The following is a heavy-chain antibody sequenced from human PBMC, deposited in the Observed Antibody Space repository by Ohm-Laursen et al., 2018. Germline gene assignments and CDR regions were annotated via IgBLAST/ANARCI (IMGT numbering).Heavy chain of an antibody. V-gene: IGHV5-51*01. D-gene: IGHD2-15*01. CDR2: IYPGDSDT. Sequence: ESLKISCKGSGYSFTSYWIGWVRQMPGKGLEWKGIIYPGDSDTRYSPSFQGQVTISADKSISTAYLQWSSLKASDTAMYYCARLGGYCSGGSCYNGLDAFDIWGQGTMVTVSS. CDR3: ARLGGYCSGGSCYNGLDAFDI. J-gene: IGHJ3*02. CDR1: GYSFTSYW.